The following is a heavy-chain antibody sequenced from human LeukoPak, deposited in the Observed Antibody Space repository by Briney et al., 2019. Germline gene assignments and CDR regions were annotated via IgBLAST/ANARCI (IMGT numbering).Heavy chain of an antibody. D-gene: IGHD1-26*01. J-gene: IGHJ4*02. CDR1: GFTFSSYC. CDR3: ARGAGGRYPFDY. CDR2: IKQDGSEK. V-gene: IGHV3-7*01. Sequence: PGGSLRLSCAASGFTFSSYCMRWVRQAPGKGLEWVANIKQDGSEKYYVDSVKGRFTISRDNAKNSLYLQMNSLRAEDTAVYYCARGAGGRYPFDYWGQGTLVTVSS.